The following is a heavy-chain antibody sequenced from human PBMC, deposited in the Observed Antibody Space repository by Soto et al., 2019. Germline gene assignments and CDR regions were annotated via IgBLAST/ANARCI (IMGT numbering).Heavy chain of an antibody. D-gene: IGHD3-10*01. V-gene: IGHV2-5*02. CDR1: GFSLSTSGVG. CDR2: IYWDDDK. Sequence: QITLKESGPTLVKPTQTLTLTCTFSGFSLSTSGVGVGWIRQPPGKALEWLALIYWDDDKRYSPSLKSRLTIPKDTSKNQVVLTMTTMDPVDTATYYCAHLSGHRGGYYYYGMDVWGQGTTVTVSS. CDR3: AHLSGHRGGYYYYGMDV. J-gene: IGHJ6*02.